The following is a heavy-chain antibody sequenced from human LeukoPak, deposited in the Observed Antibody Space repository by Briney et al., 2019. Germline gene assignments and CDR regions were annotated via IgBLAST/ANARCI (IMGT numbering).Heavy chain of an antibody. CDR3: AREMVYAFDI. Sequence: ASVKVSCKASGYTFTGYYIHWVRQAPGQGLEWVGWINPNNGGTNYAQKFQGRVTMTMDTSITTAYMELSRLRSDDTAVYYCAREMVYAFDIWGQGTLVTVSS. CDR2: INPNNGGT. J-gene: IGHJ3*02. V-gene: IGHV1-2*02. D-gene: IGHD2-8*01. CDR1: GYTFTGYY.